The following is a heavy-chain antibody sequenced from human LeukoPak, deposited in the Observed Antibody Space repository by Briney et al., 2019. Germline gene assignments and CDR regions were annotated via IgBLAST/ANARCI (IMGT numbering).Heavy chain of an antibody. CDR2: ISYDGSNK. J-gene: IGHJ4*02. CDR1: GFTFSSYA. CDR3: TKDRRGPAAGTWYFDS. D-gene: IGHD6-13*01. V-gene: IGHV3-30-3*01. Sequence: GALRLSCAASGFTFSSYAMHWVRQAPGKGLEWVAVISYDGSNKYYADSVRGRFTISRDNSKNTVYLQLNSLRAGDSAIYYCTKDRRGPAAGTWYFDSWGQGTLVTVSS.